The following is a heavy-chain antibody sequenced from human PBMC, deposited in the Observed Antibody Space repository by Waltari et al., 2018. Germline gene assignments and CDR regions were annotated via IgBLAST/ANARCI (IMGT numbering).Heavy chain of an antibody. J-gene: IGHJ3*02. V-gene: IGHV3-21*01. CDR2: ISSSSSYI. CDR3: ATNDYGDIDDAFDI. CDR1: GFTFGSHS. Sequence: EVQLVESGGGLVKPGGSLRLPCAASGFTFGSHSMTWLRQAPGKGLEWVSSISSSSSYIYYADSVKGRFTISRDNAKNSLYLQMNSLRAEDTAVYYCATNDYGDIDDAFDIWGQGTMVTVSS. D-gene: IGHD4-17*01.